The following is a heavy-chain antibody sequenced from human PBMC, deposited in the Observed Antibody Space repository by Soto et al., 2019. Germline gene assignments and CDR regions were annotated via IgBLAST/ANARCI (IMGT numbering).Heavy chain of an antibody. J-gene: IGHJ1*01. CDR2: IYSGGST. D-gene: IGHD6-19*01. CDR3: ARGARGVAGTGRGGYFQN. V-gene: IGHV3-66*01. CDR1: GFTVSSNY. Sequence: GGSLRLSCAASGFTVSSNYMSWVRQAPGKGLEWVSVIYSGGSTYYAASVMGRFTISRDNSKNTMYLQMNSLRAEDTAVNYCARGARGVAGTGRGGYFQNWGQGTLVTVSS.